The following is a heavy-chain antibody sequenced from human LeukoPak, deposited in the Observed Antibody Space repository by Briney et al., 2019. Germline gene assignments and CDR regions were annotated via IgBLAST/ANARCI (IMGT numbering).Heavy chain of an antibody. J-gene: IGHJ4*02. D-gene: IGHD2-15*01. CDR1: GFTVSSNY. Sequence: PGGSLRLSCAASGFTVSSNYMSWVRQATGKGLEWVSAIGDSGGATNYADSVKGRFTISRDNSKNTLYLQMNSLRAEDTAVYYCAKRSCSGGSCNFDYWGQGTLVTVSS. CDR2: IGDSGGAT. V-gene: IGHV3-23*01. CDR3: AKRSCSGGSCNFDY.